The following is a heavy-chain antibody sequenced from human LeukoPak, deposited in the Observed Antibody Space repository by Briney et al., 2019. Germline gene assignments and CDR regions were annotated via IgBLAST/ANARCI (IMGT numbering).Heavy chain of an antibody. CDR2: IIGNGGDI. CDR3: AKDRIPDGRYSIDF. CDR1: GFTFNTYA. Sequence: GGSLRLSCAASGFTFNTYAMNWVRQAPGKGLEWVSVIIGNGGDIHYAGSVRGRFTISRDNSRNTLYQQMNSLRVEDTAVYYCAKDRIPDGRYSIDFWGPGTLVTVSS. D-gene: IGHD5-24*01. J-gene: IGHJ4*02. V-gene: IGHV3-23*01.